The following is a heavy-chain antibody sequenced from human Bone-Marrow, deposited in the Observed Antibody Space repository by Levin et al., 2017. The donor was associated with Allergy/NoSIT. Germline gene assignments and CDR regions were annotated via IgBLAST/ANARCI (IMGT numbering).Heavy chain of an antibody. D-gene: IGHD2-2*01. CDR1: EFTFSSYA. Sequence: GGSLRLSCAASEFTFSSYAMHWVRQAPGKGLDWVAVISYDGSSKYYADSVMGRFTISRDNSKNTLYLQLNSLIAEDTAVYYAARGRRRLCRSTPCYAYGMDVWGQGATVTVSS. J-gene: IGHJ6*02. V-gene: IGHV3-30-3*01. CDR2: ISYDGSSK. CDR3: ARGRRRLCRSTPCYAYGMDV.